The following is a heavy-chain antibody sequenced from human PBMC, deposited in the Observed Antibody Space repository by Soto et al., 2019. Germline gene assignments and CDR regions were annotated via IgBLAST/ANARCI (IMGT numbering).Heavy chain of an antibody. CDR1: GGSFSGYY. Sequence: PSETLSLTCAVYGGSFSGYYCCWIRQPPPKGLEWVGEINNSESTNYYSSLKSRVTITVDTSKNQFSLKLSSVTAADTDVYYCARGHLAVVAATRFDYWGQGTLVTVSS. D-gene: IGHD2-15*01. CDR2: INNSEST. V-gene: IGHV4-34*01. J-gene: IGHJ4*02. CDR3: ARGHLAVVAATRFDY.